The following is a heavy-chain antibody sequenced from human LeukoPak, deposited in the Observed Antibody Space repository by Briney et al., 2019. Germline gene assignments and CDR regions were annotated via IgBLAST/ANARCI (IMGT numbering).Heavy chain of an antibody. Sequence: SQTLSLTCALSGDSVSSNSAAWNWIRQSPSRGLEWLGMTYYRSKWYNDYAVSVKSRITINPDTSKNQVSLQLNSVTPEDTAVYFCARGRIAAGNYFDYWGQGTLVTVSS. CDR3: ARGRIAAGNYFDY. CDR2: TYYRSKWYN. D-gene: IGHD6-13*01. J-gene: IGHJ4*02. V-gene: IGHV6-1*01. CDR1: GDSVSSNSAA.